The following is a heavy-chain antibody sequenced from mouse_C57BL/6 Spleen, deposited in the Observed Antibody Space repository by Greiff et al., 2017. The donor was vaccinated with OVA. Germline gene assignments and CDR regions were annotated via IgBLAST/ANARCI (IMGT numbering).Heavy chain of an antibody. CDR1: GYTFTSYW. Sequence: QVQLQQPGAELVKPGASVKLSCKASGYTFTSYWMHWVKQRPGQGLEWIGMIHPNSGSTNYNEKFKSKATLTVDKSSSTAYMQLSSLTSEDSAVYYGARHYGSSYYAMDYWGQGTSVTVSS. D-gene: IGHD1-1*01. CDR3: ARHYGSSYYAMDY. J-gene: IGHJ4*01. V-gene: IGHV1-64*01. CDR2: IHPNSGST.